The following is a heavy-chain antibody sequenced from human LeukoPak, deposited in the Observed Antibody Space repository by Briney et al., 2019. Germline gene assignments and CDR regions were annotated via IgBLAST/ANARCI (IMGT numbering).Heavy chain of an antibody. Sequence: PSQTLSLTCTVSGGSISSGGYYWSWIRQHPGKGLEWIGYIYYSGSTYYNPSLKSPVTISVDTSKNQFSLKLSSVTAADTAVYYCARSYGSGSAGYDYWGQGTLVTVSS. J-gene: IGHJ4*02. CDR1: GGSISSGGYY. D-gene: IGHD3-10*01. CDR3: ARSYGSGSAGYDY. V-gene: IGHV4-31*01. CDR2: IYYSGST.